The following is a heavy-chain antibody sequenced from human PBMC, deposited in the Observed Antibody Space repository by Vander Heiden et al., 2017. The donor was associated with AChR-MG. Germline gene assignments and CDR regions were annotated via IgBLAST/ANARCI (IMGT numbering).Heavy chain of an antibody. V-gene: IGHV3-30*18. CDR2: ISYDGSNK. J-gene: IGHJ4*02. Sequence: QVQLVESGGGVVQPGRSLRLSCAPPGLTFSSYGMHWVRQAPGKGLEWVAVISYDGSNKYYADSVKGRFTISRDNSKNTLYLQMNSLRAEDTAVYYCAKDTSQWLVPDFDYWGQGTLITVSS. CDR3: AKDTSQWLVPDFDY. CDR1: GLTFSSYG. D-gene: IGHD6-19*01.